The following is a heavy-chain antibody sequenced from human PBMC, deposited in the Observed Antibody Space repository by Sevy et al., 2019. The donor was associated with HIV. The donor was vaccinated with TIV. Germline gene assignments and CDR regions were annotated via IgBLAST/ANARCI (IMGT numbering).Heavy chain of an antibody. Sequence: GGSLRLSCAASGFIFSNYGMHWVRQAPGKGLEWVAVVSYDGSTKYYTGSVRGRFSISRDNSKNTVYLQMNSLRVEDTAVYYCAKGSKATGSAFDIWGQGTMVTVSS. J-gene: IGHJ3*02. CDR1: GFIFSNYG. CDR3: AKGSKATGSAFDI. D-gene: IGHD1-1*01. V-gene: IGHV3-30*18. CDR2: VSYDGSTK.